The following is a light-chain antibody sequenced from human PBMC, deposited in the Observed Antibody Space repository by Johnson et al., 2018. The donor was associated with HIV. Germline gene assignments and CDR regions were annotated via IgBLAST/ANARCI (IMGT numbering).Light chain of an antibody. Sequence: QSVLTQPPSVSAAPGQKVTISCSGSSSNIRNNYVSWYQQLPGTAPKLLIYENNKRPSGIPDRFSGSKSGTSATLGITGLQTGDDADYYCGTRDTSIGGGVFGTGTKGTVL. CDR3: GTRDTSIGGGV. CDR1: SSNIRNNY. V-gene: IGLV1-51*02. CDR2: ENN. J-gene: IGLJ1*01.